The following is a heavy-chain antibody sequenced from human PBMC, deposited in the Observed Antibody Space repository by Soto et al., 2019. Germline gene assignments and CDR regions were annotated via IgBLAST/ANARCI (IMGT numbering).Heavy chain of an antibody. Sequence: PLPPLPISFAIPGDHVSRNSAAWTWIRYSPSRGLEWLGRTYYRSKWYNDYAVSMRSRITINPDTTKNQFSLQLNSATPEDTAVYYCATWRFDYWGQGTRVTVSS. CDR3: ATWRFDY. CDR2: TYYRSKWYN. V-gene: IGHV6-1*01. J-gene: IGHJ4*02. CDR1: GDHVSRNSAA.